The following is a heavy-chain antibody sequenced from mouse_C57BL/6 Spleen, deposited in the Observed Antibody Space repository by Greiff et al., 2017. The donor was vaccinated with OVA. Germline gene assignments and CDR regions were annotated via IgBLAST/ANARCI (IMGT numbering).Heavy chain of an antibody. D-gene: IGHD1-1*01. Sequence: EVKLVESGGGLVQPGGSLKLSCAASGFTFSDYGMAWVRQAPRKGPEWVAFISNLAYSIYYADTVTGRFTISRENAKNTLYLEMSSLRSEDTAMYYCARREEDGSFAYWGQGTLVTVSA. J-gene: IGHJ3*01. CDR3: ARREEDGSFAY. CDR2: ISNLAYSI. CDR1: GFTFSDYG. V-gene: IGHV5-15*01.